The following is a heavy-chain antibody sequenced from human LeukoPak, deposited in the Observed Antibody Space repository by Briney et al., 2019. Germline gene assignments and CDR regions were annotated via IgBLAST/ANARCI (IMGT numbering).Heavy chain of an antibody. V-gene: IGHV3-48*04. Sequence: GGSLRLSCAASGFTFSSYSMNWVRQAPGKGLEWVSYISSSSTIYYADSVKGRFTISRDNAKNSLYLQMNSLRAEDTAVYYCARVLTGSSGWNFDYWGQGTLVTVSS. CDR1: GFTFSSYS. D-gene: IGHD6-19*01. J-gene: IGHJ4*02. CDR2: ISSSSTI. CDR3: ARVLTGSSGWNFDY.